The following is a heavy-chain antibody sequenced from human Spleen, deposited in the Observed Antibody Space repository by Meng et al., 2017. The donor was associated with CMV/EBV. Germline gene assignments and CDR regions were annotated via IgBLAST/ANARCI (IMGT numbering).Heavy chain of an antibody. CDR2: INHSGST. Sequence: QGQLQQWGAGLLKPSETLSLTCAVYGGSFSGYYWSWIRQPPGKGLEWIGEINHSGSTNYNPSLKSRVTISVDTSKNQFSLKLSSVTAADTAVYYCARLPWIVPAARPSWSDLWGQGTLVTVSS. D-gene: IGHD2-2*01. V-gene: IGHV4-34*01. CDR1: GGSFSGYY. CDR3: ARLPWIVPAARPSWSDL. J-gene: IGHJ5*02.